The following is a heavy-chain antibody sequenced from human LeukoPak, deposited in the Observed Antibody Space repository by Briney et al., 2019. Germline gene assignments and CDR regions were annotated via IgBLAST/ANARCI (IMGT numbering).Heavy chain of an antibody. D-gene: IGHD3-16*02. CDR2: INHSGST. Sequence: SETLSLTCAVYGGSFSGYYWSWLRQPPGKGLEWIGEINHSGSTNYNPSLKSRVTISVDTSKNQFSLKLNSVTAADTTVYYCWRSQRMITFGRVIVIPMTAKLWFDPCGQGTLFTVSS. V-gene: IGHV4-34*01. J-gene: IGHJ5*02. CDR3: WRSQRMITFGRVIVIPMTAKLWFDP. CDR1: GGSFSGYY.